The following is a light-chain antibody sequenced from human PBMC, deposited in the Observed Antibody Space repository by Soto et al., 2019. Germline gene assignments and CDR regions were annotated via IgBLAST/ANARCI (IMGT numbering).Light chain of an antibody. Sequence: DIVLTQSPGPLSLSPGERATLSCMSSQSVGSSNLAWYQQKPGQAPRLLIYGASSRATGIPDRFIGSWSGTDFTVTIISLEPEDVTAYYCQQRSNWPRTFGQGTKVDIK. CDR2: GAS. CDR3: QQRSNWPRT. J-gene: IGKJ1*01. CDR1: QSVGSSN. V-gene: IGKV3D-20*02.